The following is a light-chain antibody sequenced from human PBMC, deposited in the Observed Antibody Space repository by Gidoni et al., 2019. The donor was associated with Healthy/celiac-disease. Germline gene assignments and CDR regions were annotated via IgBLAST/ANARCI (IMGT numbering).Light chain of an antibody. V-gene: IGKV1-5*03. CDR3: QQYNSYSRRT. J-gene: IGKJ1*01. CDR2: KAS. CDR1: QSTSSW. Sequence: DIQLTQSPSALSASVGDRVTITCRASQSTSSWLAWYQQKPGKAPKLLIYKASSLASGVPSRSSGSGSGTEFTLTISSLQPDDFATYYCQQYNSYSRRTFGQGTKVEIK.